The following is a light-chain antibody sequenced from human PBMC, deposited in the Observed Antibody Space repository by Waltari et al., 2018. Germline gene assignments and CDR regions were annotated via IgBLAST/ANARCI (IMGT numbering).Light chain of an antibody. CDR2: EVT. V-gene: IGLV2-8*01. CDR1: STDIGVYNY. Sequence: QSALTQPPSASGSPGQSVTISCTGTSTDIGVYNYVSWYQQHPGKAPKLLIYEVTEPPSGVPDRFSGSKSGNTASLTVSGLQGEDEADYYCASFAGSNNLFGGGTKLTVL. J-gene: IGLJ2*01. CDR3: ASFAGSNNL.